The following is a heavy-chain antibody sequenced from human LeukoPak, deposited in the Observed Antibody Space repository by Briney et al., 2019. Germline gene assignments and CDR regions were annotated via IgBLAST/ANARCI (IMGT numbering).Heavy chain of an antibody. CDR3: ARDDTIFGVVTNYYYYGMDV. J-gene: IGHJ6*02. CDR1: GYTFTSYA. CDR2: INAGNGNT. V-gene: IGHV1-3*01. D-gene: IGHD3-3*01. Sequence: ASVNVSCKASGYTFTSYAMHWVRQAPGQRLEWMGWINAGNGNTKYSQKFQGRVTITRDTSASTAYMELSSLRSEDTAVYYCARDDTIFGVVTNYYYYGMDVWGQGTTVTVSS.